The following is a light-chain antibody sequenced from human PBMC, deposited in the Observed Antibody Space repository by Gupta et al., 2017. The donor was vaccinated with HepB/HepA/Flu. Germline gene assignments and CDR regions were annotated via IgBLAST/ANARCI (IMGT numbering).Light chain of an antibody. Sequence: DIVLTQSPATLSLSPGVRATLSCGASQSVGGRLAWYQQKPGQAPRLLIYDSSNRAAGVPARFSGSGFGTDFSLTITYLEPEDFAVYYCQRRDSWPPTFGPGTRLEIK. CDR2: DSS. CDR1: QSVGGR. J-gene: IGKJ5*01. V-gene: IGKV3-11*01. CDR3: QRRDSWPPT.